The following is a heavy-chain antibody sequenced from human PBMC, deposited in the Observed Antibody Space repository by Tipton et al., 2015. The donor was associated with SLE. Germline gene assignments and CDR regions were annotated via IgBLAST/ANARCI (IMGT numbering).Heavy chain of an antibody. D-gene: IGHD6-13*01. Sequence: TLSLTCTVSGGSISSGGYYWSWIRQHPGKGLEWIGYIYYSGSTYYNPSLKSRVTISIDTSKNQFSLKLSSVTAADTAVYYCARATPSSWHAGTHWFDPWGQGTLVTVSS. CDR1: GGSISSGGYY. CDR2: IYYSGST. V-gene: IGHV4-31*03. J-gene: IGHJ5*02. CDR3: ARATPSSWHAGTHWFDP.